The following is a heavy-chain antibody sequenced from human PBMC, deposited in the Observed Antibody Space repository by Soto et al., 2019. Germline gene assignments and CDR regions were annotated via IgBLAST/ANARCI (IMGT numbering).Heavy chain of an antibody. Sequence: ASVKVSCKASGYTFTSYAMHWVRQAPGQRLEWMGWINAGNGNTKYSQKFQGRVTITRDTSASTAYMELSSLRSEDTAVYYCARGEATLPGGLYYFDYWGQGTLVTVSS. CDR3: ARGEATLPGGLYYFDY. CDR2: INAGNGNT. J-gene: IGHJ4*02. CDR1: GYTFTSYA. V-gene: IGHV1-3*01. D-gene: IGHD2-21*01.